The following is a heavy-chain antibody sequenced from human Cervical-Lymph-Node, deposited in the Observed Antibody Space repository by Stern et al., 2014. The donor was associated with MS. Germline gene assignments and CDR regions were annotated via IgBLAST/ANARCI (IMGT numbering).Heavy chain of an antibody. CDR3: VPGSGAFDF. V-gene: IGHV3-30*03. CDR1: GFTYRSFA. J-gene: IGHJ4*02. D-gene: IGHD3-10*01. Sequence: VQLVESGGGVVQPGTSLRLSCAASGFTYRSFAMHWVRQAPGKGLEWVAVISNDETKTNYAYSVNGRFVISRDNSKTTLYLQMSSLRHDDTAVYYCVPGSGAFDFGGQGTLVIVSS. CDR2: ISNDETKT.